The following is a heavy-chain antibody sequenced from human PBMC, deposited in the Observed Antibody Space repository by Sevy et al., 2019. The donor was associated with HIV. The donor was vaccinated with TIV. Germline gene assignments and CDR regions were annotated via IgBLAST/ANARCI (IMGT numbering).Heavy chain of an antibody. D-gene: IGHD2-21*02. CDR1: GYIFTTYG. J-gene: IGHJ4*02. Sequence: ASVKVSCEASGYIFTTYGITWVRQAPGQGLEWMGWISVANGRTNYAQKFQGRVTMTTDTSTSTAYMELRSLTFDDAAVYYCARVQTLVTTIPGHYWGQGTLVTVSS. V-gene: IGHV1-18*01. CDR2: ISVANGRT. CDR3: ARVQTLVTTIPGHY.